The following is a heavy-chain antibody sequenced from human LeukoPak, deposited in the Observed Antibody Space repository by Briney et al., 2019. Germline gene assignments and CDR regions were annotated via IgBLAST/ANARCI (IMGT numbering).Heavy chain of an antibody. CDR3: ARDLGTTGWHTFDY. CDR2: TYYRSKWYN. CDR1: GDSVSNKNGA. J-gene: IGHJ4*02. V-gene: IGHV6-1*01. Sequence: SQTLSLTCAVSGDSVSNKNGAWNWIRQSPSRGLEWLGRTYYRSKWYNDYAESMEGRMTISQDTSKNQYSLHLNSATPDDTAVYYCARDLGTTGWHTFDYWGQGTLVTVSS. D-gene: IGHD6-19*01.